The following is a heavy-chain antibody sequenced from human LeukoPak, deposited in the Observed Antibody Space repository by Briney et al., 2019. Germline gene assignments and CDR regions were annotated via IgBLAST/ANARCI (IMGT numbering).Heavy chain of an antibody. V-gene: IGHV3-23*01. D-gene: IGHD2-2*01. J-gene: IGHJ4*02. CDR1: GFTFSSYA. CDR3: ARLPAYCSSTSCYYDY. Sequence: GGSLRLSCAASGFTFSSYAMSWVRQAPGKGLEWVSAISGSGGSTYYADSVKGRFTISRDNSKNTLFLQMNSPRAEDTAVYYCARLPAYCSSTSCYYDYWGQGTLVTVSS. CDR2: ISGSGGST.